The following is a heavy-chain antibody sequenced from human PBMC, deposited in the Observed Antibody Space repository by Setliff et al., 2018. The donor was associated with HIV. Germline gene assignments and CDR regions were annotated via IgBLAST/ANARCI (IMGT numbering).Heavy chain of an antibody. Sequence: PGGSLRLSCAASGFTFSTSAMHWVRQAPGKGLEWVAVISYAGSNEYYGDSVKGRFTISRDNSKNTLYLQMNSLKTEDTAIYYCTHIYRNHTGAPDTRHSYYYYMGAWGTGTTVTVSS. J-gene: IGHJ6*03. CDR2: ISYAGSNE. CDR3: THIYRNHTGAPDTRHSYYYYMGA. V-gene: IGHV3-30*04. D-gene: IGHD4-4*01. CDR1: GFTFSTSA.